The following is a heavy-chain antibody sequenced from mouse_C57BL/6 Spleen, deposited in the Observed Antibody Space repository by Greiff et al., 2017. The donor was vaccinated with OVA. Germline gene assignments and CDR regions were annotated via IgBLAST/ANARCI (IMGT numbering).Heavy chain of an antibody. D-gene: IGHD1-1*01. CDR3: ARWGLTTVVATDY. Sequence: EVMLVESVAELVRPGASVKLSCTASGFNIKNTYMHWVKQRPEQGLEWIGRIDPANGNTIYAPKFQGKATITADTSSNTAYLQLSSLTSEDTAIYYCARWGLTTVVATDYWGQGTTLTVSS. CDR1: GFNIKNTY. J-gene: IGHJ2*01. CDR2: IDPANGNT. V-gene: IGHV14-3*01.